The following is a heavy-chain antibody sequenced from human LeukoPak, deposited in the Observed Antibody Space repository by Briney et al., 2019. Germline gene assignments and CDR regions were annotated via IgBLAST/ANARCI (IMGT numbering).Heavy chain of an antibody. CDR1: GFTSSRHW. CDR3: TRDLIHGAGTYDY. V-gene: IGHV3-74*01. J-gene: IGHJ4*02. D-gene: IGHD3-10*01. Sequence: GGSLRLSCAASGFTSSRHWMHWVRQAPGKGLVWVSRITPDGSGADYADSVKGRFTISRDNAKNTLYLQMNSLRAEDTGLYYCTRDLIHGAGTYDYWGQGTLVTVSS. CDR2: ITPDGSGA.